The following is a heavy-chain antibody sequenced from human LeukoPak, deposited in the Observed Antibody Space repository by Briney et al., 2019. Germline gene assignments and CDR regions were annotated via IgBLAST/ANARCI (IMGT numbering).Heavy chain of an antibody. Sequence: VASVKVSCKASGYTFTNYAISWVRQAPGQGLEWMGWISAYNGNTNYAQKLQGRVTMTTDTSTSTAYMELRSLRSDDTAVYYCAAGGEWLLSSAEYFQHWGQGTLVTVSS. J-gene: IGHJ1*01. CDR3: AAGGEWLLSSAEYFQH. CDR1: GYTFTNYA. CDR2: ISAYNGNT. V-gene: IGHV1-18*01. D-gene: IGHD3-3*01.